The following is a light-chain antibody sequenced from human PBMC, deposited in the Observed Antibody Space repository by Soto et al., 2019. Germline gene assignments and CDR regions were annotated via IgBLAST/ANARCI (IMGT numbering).Light chain of an antibody. CDR2: VVS. Sequence: QSALTQPASVSGSPGQSITISCTGTSSDVGAYKYVSWYQQHPGKVPKLIIYVVSNRPSGVSNRFSGSTSGNTAFLTISGLQPEDEADYYCSSFTGTTTLDVFGTGTKLTVL. V-gene: IGLV2-14*03. CDR3: SSFTGTTTLDV. J-gene: IGLJ1*01. CDR1: SSDVGAYKY.